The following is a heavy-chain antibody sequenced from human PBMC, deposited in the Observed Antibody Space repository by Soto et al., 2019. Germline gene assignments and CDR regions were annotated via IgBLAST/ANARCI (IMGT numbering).Heavy chain of an antibody. J-gene: IGHJ4*02. V-gene: IGHV1-46*03. CDR1: GYTFTSYY. CDR3: ARDGYYDSSGYYIDFDY. D-gene: IGHD3-22*01. CDR2: INPSGGST. Sequence: ASVKVSCKASGYTFTSYYMHWVRQAPGQGLEWMGIINPSGGSTSYAQKFQGRVTMTRDTSTSTVYMELSSLRSEDTAVYYCARDGYYDSSGYYIDFDYSGQGTLVTVSS.